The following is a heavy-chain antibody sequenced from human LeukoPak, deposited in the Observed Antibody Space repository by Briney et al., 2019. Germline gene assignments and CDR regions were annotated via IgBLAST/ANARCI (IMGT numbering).Heavy chain of an antibody. CDR2: LSYTGKT. Sequence: PSETLSLTCNVSGVSLSTSHWNWIRQRPGKGLEWIGCLSYTGKTDYNPSLKSRVSISLGSSNNHFSLKPTSVTAADTAVYYCSEGYFEPFDHWGQGILVTVSS. CDR3: SEGYFEPFDH. CDR1: GVSLSTSH. V-gene: IGHV4-59*01. J-gene: IGHJ4*02. D-gene: IGHD2/OR15-2a*01.